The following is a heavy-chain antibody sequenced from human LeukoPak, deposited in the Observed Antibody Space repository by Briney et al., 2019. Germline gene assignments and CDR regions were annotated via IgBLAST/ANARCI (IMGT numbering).Heavy chain of an antibody. CDR2: INHSGST. D-gene: IGHD3-10*01. Sequence: SETLSLTCAVYGGSFSGYYWSWIRQPPGKGLEWIGEINHSGSTNYNPSLKSRVTISVDTSKNQFSLKLSSVTAADTAIYHCARGGYYGSGNDFRFDPWGQGTLVTVSS. V-gene: IGHV4-34*01. J-gene: IGHJ5*02. CDR3: ARGGYYGSGNDFRFDP. CDR1: GGSFSGYY.